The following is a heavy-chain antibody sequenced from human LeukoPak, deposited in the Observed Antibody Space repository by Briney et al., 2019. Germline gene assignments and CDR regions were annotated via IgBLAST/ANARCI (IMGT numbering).Heavy chain of an antibody. CDR2: ISGSGSST. CDR3: ARGSGQRFGNPLKGYSNDWYYFDY. J-gene: IGHJ4*02. Sequence: GGSLRLSCAASGFTFSSCAMSWVRQAPGKGLEWVSSISGSGSSTYYADSVKGQFTISRDSSKNTLYLQMNSLRAEDTAVYYCARGSGQRFGNPLKGYSNDWYYFDYWGQGTLVTVSS. CDR1: GFTFSSCA. V-gene: IGHV3-23*01. D-gene: IGHD6-19*01.